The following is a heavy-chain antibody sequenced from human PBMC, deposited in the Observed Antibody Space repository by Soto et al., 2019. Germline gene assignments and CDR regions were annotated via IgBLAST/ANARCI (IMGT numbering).Heavy chain of an antibody. J-gene: IGHJ3*01. CDR2: LSAYNGDT. Sequence: QVQLVQSGAEVKKPGSSVRVSCKTSGYTFINYGVTWVRQAPGQGLEWMGWLSAYNGDTSSSEKLQDRFTMTTDTSTNTVYMDLRSLTSDDTAVYYCARWSAIVVGAEALDVWGQGTMVIVSS. V-gene: IGHV1-18*01. CDR1: GYTFINYG. CDR3: ARWSAIVVGAEALDV. D-gene: IGHD2-15*01.